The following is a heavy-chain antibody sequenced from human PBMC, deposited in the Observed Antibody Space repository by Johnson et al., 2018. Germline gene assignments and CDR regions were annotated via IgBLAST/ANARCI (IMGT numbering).Heavy chain of an antibody. J-gene: IGHJ6*02. CDR1: GFTFSSYS. V-gene: IGHV3-21*04. D-gene: IGHD3-3*01. Sequence: VQLVQSGGGLVKPGGSLRVSCAASGFTFSSYSMNWVRQAPGKGLEWVSSISGSVGSTYYADSVKGRFTISRDNSKNTRYLQMNRRRAEDTAVYYCAQIQEYDVWSGYGMDVWGQGTTVTVSS. CDR2: ISGSVGST. CDR3: AQIQEYDVWSGYGMDV.